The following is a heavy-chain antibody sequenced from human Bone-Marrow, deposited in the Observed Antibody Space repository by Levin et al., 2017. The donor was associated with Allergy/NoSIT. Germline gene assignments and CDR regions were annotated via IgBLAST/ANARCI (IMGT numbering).Heavy chain of an antibody. CDR2: INHSGST. CDR3: AREVVPAALFLDY. D-gene: IGHD2-2*01. J-gene: IGHJ4*02. V-gene: IGHV4-34*01. Sequence: GSLRLSCAVYGGSFSGYYWSWIRQPPGKGLEWIGEINHSGSTNYNPSLKSRVTISVDTSKNQFSLKLSSVTAADTAVYYCAREVVPAALFLDYWGQGTLVTVSS. CDR1: GGSFSGYY.